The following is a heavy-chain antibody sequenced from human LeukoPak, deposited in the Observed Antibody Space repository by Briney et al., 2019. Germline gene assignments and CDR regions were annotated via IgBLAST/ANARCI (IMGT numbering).Heavy chain of an antibody. D-gene: IGHD2-2*01. J-gene: IGHJ6*02. CDR2: INHSGST. V-gene: IGHV4-34*01. Sequence: SSETLSLTCTVSGGSISSYYWSWIRQPPGKGLEWIGEINHSGSTNYNPSLKSRVTISVDTSKNQFSLKLSSVTAADTAVYYCARDVYCSSTSCYAGSYYYYGMDVWGQGTTVTVSS. CDR3: ARDVYCSSTSCYAGSYYYYGMDV. CDR1: GGSISSYY.